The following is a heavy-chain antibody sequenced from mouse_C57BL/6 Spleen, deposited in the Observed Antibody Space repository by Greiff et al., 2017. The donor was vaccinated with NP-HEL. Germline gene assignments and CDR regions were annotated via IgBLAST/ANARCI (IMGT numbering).Heavy chain of an antibody. V-gene: IGHV1-78*01. Sequence: VKLQESDAELVKPGASVKISCKVSGYTFTDHTIHWMKQRPEQGLEWIGYIYPRDGSTKYNEKFKGKATLTADKSSSTAYMQLNSLTSEDSAFYFCARSWDYGSSFAWFAYWGQGTLVTVSA. J-gene: IGHJ3*01. D-gene: IGHD1-1*01. CDR3: ARSWDYGSSFAWFAY. CDR2: IYPRDGST. CDR1: GYTFTDHT.